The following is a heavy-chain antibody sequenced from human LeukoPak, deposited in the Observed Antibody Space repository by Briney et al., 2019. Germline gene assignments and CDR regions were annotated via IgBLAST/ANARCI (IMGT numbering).Heavy chain of an antibody. D-gene: IGHD1-26*01. V-gene: IGHV3-30*04. CDR1: GFTFRSCA. CDR2: ISYDGSNK. J-gene: IGHJ4*02. Sequence: GRSLRLSCAASGFTFRSCALHWVRQAPGKGLEWVAVISYDGSNKYYADSVKGRFTISRDNSKNTVYLQMNSLTAEDTAVYYCARDPSGRYYSNLDYWGQGTLVTVSS. CDR3: ARDPSGRYYSNLDY.